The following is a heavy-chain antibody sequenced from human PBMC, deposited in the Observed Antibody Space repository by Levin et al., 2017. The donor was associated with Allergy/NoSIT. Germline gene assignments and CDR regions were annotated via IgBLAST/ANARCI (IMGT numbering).Heavy chain of an antibody. CDR3: TRVLVAAGPRLDY. J-gene: IGHJ4*02. CDR2: IRSNIHGGTT. D-gene: IGHD6-13*01. Sequence: HPGGSLKGSNEKNGFTFGDYAMKWFRQAPGKGLEWVSFIRSNIHGGTTEYAASVKGRFIMSRDDSKSTVYLQMNSLKTEDTGVYFCTRVLVAAGPRLDYWGQGTLVTVSS. CDR1: GFTFGDYA. V-gene: IGHV3-49*03.